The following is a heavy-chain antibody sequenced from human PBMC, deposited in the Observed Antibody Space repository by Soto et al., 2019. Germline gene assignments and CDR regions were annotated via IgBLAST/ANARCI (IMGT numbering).Heavy chain of an antibody. CDR3: ASERPDGARLDP. D-gene: IGHD6-6*01. Sequence: QVQLQESGPGLVKPSQTLSLTCTVSGGSISSGDYYWSWIRQPPGKGLEWIGYIYHSGSTYYNPSLKRRVTTSVDTSKNQFALKLSSVTAADTAVYYCASERPDGARLDPWGQGTLVTVSS. V-gene: IGHV4-30-4*01. CDR2: IYHSGST. J-gene: IGHJ5*02. CDR1: GGSISSGDYY.